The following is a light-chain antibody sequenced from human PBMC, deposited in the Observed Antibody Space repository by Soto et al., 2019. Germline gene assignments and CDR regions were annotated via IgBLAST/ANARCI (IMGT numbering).Light chain of an antibody. CDR3: QQYNNWPRT. J-gene: IGKJ2*01. CDR1: QSVSSN. Sequence: EIVMTQSPGTLSVSPGERATVSCRASQSVSSNLAWYQQKPGQAPRLLLYVASNRATGIPARFSGSGSGTEFTVTISSLQSEDLAVYYCQQYNNWPRTFGQGTQLEI. CDR2: VAS. V-gene: IGKV3-15*01.